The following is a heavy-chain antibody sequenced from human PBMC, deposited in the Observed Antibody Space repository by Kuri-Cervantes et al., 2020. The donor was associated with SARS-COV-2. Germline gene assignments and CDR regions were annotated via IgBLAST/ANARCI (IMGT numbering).Heavy chain of an antibody. D-gene: IGHD4-17*01. CDR1: GFTFNTYA. CDR3: AKATGLGWFDP. J-gene: IGHJ5*02. CDR2: ISGSGGST. V-gene: IGHV3-23*01. Sequence: GESLKISCAASGFTFNTYAMHWVRQAPGKGLEWVSAISGSGGSTYYADSVKGRFTISRDNSKNTLYLQMNSLRAEDTAVYYCAKATGLGWFDPWGQGTLVTVSS.